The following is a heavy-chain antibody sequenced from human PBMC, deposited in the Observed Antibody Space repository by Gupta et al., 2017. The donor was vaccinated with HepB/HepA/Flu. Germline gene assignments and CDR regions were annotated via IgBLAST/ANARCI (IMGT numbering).Heavy chain of an antibody. V-gene: IGHV3-48*03. Sequence: EVQLLESGGGLVQPGGSLRLSCAASGFTFSSYEMNWVRQAPGKGLEWVSDISSSDGTIYYADSVKGRFTISRDNAKNSLYLQVNSLRAEDTAVYYCARGYCSGGSCYSRGIVSDYWGHGTLVTVSS. CDR2: ISSSDGTI. J-gene: IGHJ4*01. CDR1: GFTFSSYE. CDR3: ARGYCSGGSCYSRGIVSDY. D-gene: IGHD2-15*01.